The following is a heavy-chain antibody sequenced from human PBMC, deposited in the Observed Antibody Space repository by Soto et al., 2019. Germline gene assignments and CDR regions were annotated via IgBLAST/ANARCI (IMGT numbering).Heavy chain of an antibody. CDR3: AKDDCSSSSCPYYFYYYMDV. V-gene: IGHV3-48*01. D-gene: IGHD2-2*01. J-gene: IGHJ6*03. CDR2: ISSSSSTI. Sequence: GGSLRLSCAASGFTFSSYDMNWVRQAPGKGLEWVSYISSSSSTIYYADSVKGRFTISRDNSKNTLYLQMNSLRAEDTAVYYCAKDDCSSSSCPYYFYYYMDVWGKGTTVTVSS. CDR1: GFTFSSYD.